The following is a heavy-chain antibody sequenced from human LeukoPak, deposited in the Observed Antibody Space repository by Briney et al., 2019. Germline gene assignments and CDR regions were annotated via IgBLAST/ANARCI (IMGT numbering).Heavy chain of an antibody. CDR3: TRDSETYNWFDP. CDR1: GFTFSGSA. Sequence: GGSLRLSCAASGFTFSGSAIHWVRQSSGKGLEWVGQIDKKDKGYATATAYAASVTGRFTISRDDSINTAYLQMKSLRTEDTALYYCTRDSETYNWFDPWGRGTLVTVSS. D-gene: IGHD1-26*01. V-gene: IGHV3-73*01. CDR2: IDKKDKGYATAT. J-gene: IGHJ5*02.